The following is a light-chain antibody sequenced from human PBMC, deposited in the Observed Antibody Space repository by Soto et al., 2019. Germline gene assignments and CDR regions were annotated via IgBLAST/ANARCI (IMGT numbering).Light chain of an antibody. Sequence: QSALTQPASVSGSPGQSITISCTGTSSDVGGHNSVSWYQQHPGKAPKLMIYNVSNRPSGVSNRFSGSKSGNTASLTISGLLAEDEADYYCTSYTSSSTYV. V-gene: IGLV2-14*01. CDR2: NVS. CDR3: TSYTSSSTYV. CDR1: SSDVGGHNS. J-gene: IGLJ1*01.